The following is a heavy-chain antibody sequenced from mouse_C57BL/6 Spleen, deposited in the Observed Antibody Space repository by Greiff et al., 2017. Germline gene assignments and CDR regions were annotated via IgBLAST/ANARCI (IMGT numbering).Heavy chain of an antibody. V-gene: IGHV5-6*02. J-gene: IGHJ3*01. Sequence: DVMLVESGGDLVKPGGSLKLSCAASGFTFSSYGMSWVRQTPDKRLEWVATISSGGSYTYYPDSVKGRFTISRDNAKNTLYLQMSSLKSEDTAMYYCARQHYDYDGWFAYWGQGTLVTVSA. CDR1: GFTFSSYG. D-gene: IGHD2-4*01. CDR3: ARQHYDYDGWFAY. CDR2: ISSGGSYT.